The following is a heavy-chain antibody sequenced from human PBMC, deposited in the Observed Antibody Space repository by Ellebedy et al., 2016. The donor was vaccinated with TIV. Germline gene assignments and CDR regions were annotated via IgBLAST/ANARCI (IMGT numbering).Heavy chain of an antibody. D-gene: IGHD6-19*01. CDR1: GYTFTSYD. J-gene: IGHJ6*02. Sequence: ASVKVSCXASGYTFTSYDINWVRQATGQGLEWMGWMNPNSGNTGYAQKFQGRVTMTRNTSISTAYMELSSLRSEDTAVYYCARVPRSSGWYLGYYGMDVWGQGTTVTVSS. V-gene: IGHV1-8*01. CDR2: MNPNSGNT. CDR3: ARVPRSSGWYLGYYGMDV.